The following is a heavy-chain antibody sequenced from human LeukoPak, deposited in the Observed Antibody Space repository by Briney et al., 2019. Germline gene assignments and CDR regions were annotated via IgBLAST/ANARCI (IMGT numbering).Heavy chain of an antibody. Sequence: GGSLRLSCAAPGFTFSDYYMSWIRQAPGKGLEWVSYISISANTIYYADSVKGRFTISRDNAKNSLYLQMNSLRADDTAVYYCVRLAAGGSYYYYMDVWGKGTMVTVSS. CDR3: VRLAAGGSYYYYMDV. CDR2: ISISANTI. V-gene: IGHV3-11*04. D-gene: IGHD6-25*01. J-gene: IGHJ6*03. CDR1: GFTFSDYY.